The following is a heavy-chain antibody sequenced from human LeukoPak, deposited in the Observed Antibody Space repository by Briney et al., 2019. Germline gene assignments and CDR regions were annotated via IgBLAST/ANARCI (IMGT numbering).Heavy chain of an antibody. Sequence: GGSLRLSCAVSGFTFTDYWMNWVRQAPGKGLEWVASIRQDGSEKTYVDSVKGRFTISRDNAKNSLYLQMNSLRAEDTAVYYCARGPTVVVPAAARFDPWGQGTLVTVSS. CDR1: GFTFTDYW. D-gene: IGHD2-2*01. V-gene: IGHV3-7*01. CDR2: IRQDGSEK. J-gene: IGHJ5*02. CDR3: ARGPTVVVPAAARFDP.